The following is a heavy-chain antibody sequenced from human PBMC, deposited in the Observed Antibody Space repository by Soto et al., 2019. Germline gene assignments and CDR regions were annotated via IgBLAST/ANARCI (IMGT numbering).Heavy chain of an antibody. D-gene: IGHD3-10*01. J-gene: IGHJ6*02. Sequence: GGSLRLSCAASGFTFSSYAMSWVRQAPGKGLEWVSAICGSVGSTYYADSVKGRFTISRDNSKNTLYLQMNCLRAEDTAVYYCAKYLPTSYPRGAVLLWFGELLPSIWGQGTTVTVSS. CDR3: AKYLPTSYPRGAVLLWFGELLPSI. CDR1: GFTFSSYA. CDR2: ICGSVGST. V-gene: IGHV3-23*01.